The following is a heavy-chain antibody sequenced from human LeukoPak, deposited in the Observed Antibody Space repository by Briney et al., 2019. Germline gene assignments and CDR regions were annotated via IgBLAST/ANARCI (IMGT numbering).Heavy chain of an antibody. D-gene: IGHD5-12*01. J-gene: IGHJ4*02. Sequence: GGSLRLSCTASGFTSGDYAMSRVRQAPGKGLEWVGFVRSKADGGTTEYAASVKGRFTISRDDYKSIAYLQMNSLKTEDTAVYYCTRVVDIVATTADYWGQGTLVTVSS. CDR2: VRSKADGGTT. V-gene: IGHV3-49*04. CDR1: GFTSGDYA. CDR3: TRVVDIVATTADY.